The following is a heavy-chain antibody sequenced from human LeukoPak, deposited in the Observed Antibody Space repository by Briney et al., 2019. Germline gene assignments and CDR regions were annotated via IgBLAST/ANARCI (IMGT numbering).Heavy chain of an antibody. D-gene: IGHD2-21*02. CDR1: GCTFSSYA. V-gene: IGHV1-69*04. CDR2: IIPILGIA. CDR3: AIAYCGGDCYSRAPFDY. Sequence: ASVKVSCKASGCTFSSYAISWVRQAPGQGLEWMGRIIPILGIANYAQKFQGRVTITADKSTSTAYMELSSLRSEDTAVYYCAIAYCGGDCYSRAPFDYSGQGTLVTVSS. J-gene: IGHJ4*02.